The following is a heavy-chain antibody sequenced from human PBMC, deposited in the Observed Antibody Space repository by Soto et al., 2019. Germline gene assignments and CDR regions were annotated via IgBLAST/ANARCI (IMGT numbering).Heavy chain of an antibody. CDR3: AQNAYAWVLGGFDY. CDR1: GLSRSTTAAG. CDR2: IYWDDDK. D-gene: IGHD3-16*01. J-gene: IGHJ4*02. Sequence: QVTLKESGPTLVKPTQPLTLTCTFSGLSRSTTAAGVGWIRQPPGRALEWLAVIYWDDDKRYSRSLKSRLTNPKATSKTQVALTRPNRDPVDTGTYYCAQNAYAWVLGGFDYWGQGTLVTVSS. V-gene: IGHV2-5*02.